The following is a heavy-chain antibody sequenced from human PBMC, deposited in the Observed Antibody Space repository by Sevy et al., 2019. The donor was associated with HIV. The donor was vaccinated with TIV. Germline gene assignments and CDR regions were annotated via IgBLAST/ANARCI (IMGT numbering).Heavy chain of an antibody. V-gene: IGHV3-33*01. CDR2: IWYDGSNK. CDR3: ARDLVPAATGWGYYYYGMDV. D-gene: IGHD2-2*01. CDR1: GFTFSSYG. J-gene: IGHJ6*02. Sequence: GGSLRLSCAASGFTFSSYGMHWVRQAPGKGLEWVAVIWYDGSNKYYADSVKGRFTISRDNSKNTLYLQMNSLRAEDTVVYYGARDLVPAATGWGYYYYGMDVWGQGTTVTVSS.